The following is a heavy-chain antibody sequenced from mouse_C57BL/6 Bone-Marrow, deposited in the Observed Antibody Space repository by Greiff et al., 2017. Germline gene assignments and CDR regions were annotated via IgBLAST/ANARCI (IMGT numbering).Heavy chain of an antibody. CDR2: INPNNGGT. CDR3: ARLWSYYFDY. Sequence: EVQLQQSGPELVKPGASVKISCKASGYTFTDYYMNWVKQSHGKSLEWIGDINPNNGGTSYNQKFKSKATLTVDKSSSTAYMELRSLTSEDSAVYYWARLWSYYFDYGGQGTTLTVSS. D-gene: IGHD1-1*02. V-gene: IGHV1-26*01. J-gene: IGHJ2*01. CDR1: GYTFTDYY.